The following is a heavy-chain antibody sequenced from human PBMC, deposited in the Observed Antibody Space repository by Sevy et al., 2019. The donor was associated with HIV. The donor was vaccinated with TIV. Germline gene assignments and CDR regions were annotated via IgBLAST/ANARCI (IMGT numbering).Heavy chain of an antibody. CDR1: GYTFTGYY. Sequence: ASVKVSCKASGYTFTGYYMHWVRQAPGQGLEWMGRINPNSGGTNYAQKFQGRVTMTRDTSISTAYMELSRLRSDDMAVYYCARVAAGTQLGYYYYYGMDVWGQGTTVTVSS. CDR3: ARVAAGTQLGYYYYYGMDV. D-gene: IGHD6-13*01. J-gene: IGHJ6*02. CDR2: INPNSGGT. V-gene: IGHV1-2*06.